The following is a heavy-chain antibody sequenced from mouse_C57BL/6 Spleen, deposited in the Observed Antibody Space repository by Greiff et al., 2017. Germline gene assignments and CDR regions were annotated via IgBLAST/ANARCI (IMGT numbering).Heavy chain of an antibody. CDR3: ARYDYYAMDY. J-gene: IGHJ4*01. CDR2: IDPSDSYT. V-gene: IGHV1-69*01. CDR1: GYTFTSYW. Sequence: VQVVESGAELVMPGASVKLSCKASGYTFTSYWMHWVKQRPGQGLEWIGEIDPSDSYTNYNQKFKGKSTLTVDKSSSTAYMQLSSLTSEDSAVYYCARYDYYAMDYWGQGTSVTVSS.